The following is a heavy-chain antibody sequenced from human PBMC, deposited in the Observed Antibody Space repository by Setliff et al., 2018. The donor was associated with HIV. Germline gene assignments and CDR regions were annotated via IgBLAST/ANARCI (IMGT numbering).Heavy chain of an antibody. CDR1: GFTFYNYA. D-gene: IGHD2-2*01. V-gene: IGHV3-23*01. J-gene: IGHJ5*02. Sequence: PGGSLRLSCAASGFTFYNYAMYWVRQAPGKGLEWVSGILGGENDPTYYENSVMGRFIISRDNSKNTLYLHMNSPRVEDSAIYYCVKGQGFCSMTSCALDWFGPWGQGTLVTVSS. CDR3: VKGQGFCSMTSCALDWFGP. CDR2: ILGGENDPT.